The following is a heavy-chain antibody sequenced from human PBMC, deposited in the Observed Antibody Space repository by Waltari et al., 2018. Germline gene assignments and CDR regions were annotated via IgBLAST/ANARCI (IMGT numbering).Heavy chain of an antibody. D-gene: IGHD1-1*01. CDR3: ARAAQPYDTGTTAADY. J-gene: IGHJ4*02. Sequence: QVQLVQSGAEVKKPGSSVKVSCKASGGTFSSYAISWVRQAPGQGLEWMGGTIPIFGTANYAQKFQGRVTITADESTSTAYMELSSLRSEDTAVYYCARAAQPYDTGTTAADYWGQGTLVTVSS. CDR2: TIPIFGTA. CDR1: GGTFSSYA. V-gene: IGHV1-69*01.